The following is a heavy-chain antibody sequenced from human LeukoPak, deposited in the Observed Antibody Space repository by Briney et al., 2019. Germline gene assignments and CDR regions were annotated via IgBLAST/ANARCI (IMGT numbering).Heavy chain of an antibody. J-gene: IGHJ4*02. CDR2: IIPNSGGT. CDR3: ARDGVEMATIYY. Sequence: ASVKVSCKASGGTFSSYAISWVRQAPGQGLEWMGGIIPNSGGTNYAQKFQGRVTMTRDTSISTAYMELSRLRSDDTAVYYCARDGVEMATIYYWGQGTLVTVSS. CDR1: GGTFSSYA. D-gene: IGHD5-24*01. V-gene: IGHV1-2*02.